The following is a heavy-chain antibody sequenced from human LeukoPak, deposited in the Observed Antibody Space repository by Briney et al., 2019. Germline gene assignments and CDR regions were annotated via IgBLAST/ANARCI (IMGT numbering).Heavy chain of an antibody. CDR3: ARESQPLLPTLGY. J-gene: IGHJ4*02. CDR2: TSHDGNTK. D-gene: IGHD2-15*01. CDR1: GFTFSSHA. V-gene: IGHV3-30-3*01. Sequence: PGRSLRLSCAASGFTFSSHAMHWVRQAPGKGLEWVAVTSHDGNTKYYADAVKGRFTTSRDNSKTTLYLQMNSLRAEDTAVYYCARESQPLLPTLGYWGQGTLVTVSS.